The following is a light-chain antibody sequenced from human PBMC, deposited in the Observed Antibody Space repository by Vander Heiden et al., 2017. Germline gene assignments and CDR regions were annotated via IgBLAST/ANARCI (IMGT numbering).Light chain of an antibody. V-gene: IGKV1-5*01. CDR1: QSISQW. Sequence: DIQMTQSPSTLSASVGDRVTITCRASQSISQWLAWYQQKPGRAPKLLIYDVSSLESGVPSRFSGSGSGTEFTLTISSLQPDDFATYYCKQYNRYSRTFGQGTKVEIK. J-gene: IGKJ1*01. CDR2: DVS. CDR3: KQYNRYSRT.